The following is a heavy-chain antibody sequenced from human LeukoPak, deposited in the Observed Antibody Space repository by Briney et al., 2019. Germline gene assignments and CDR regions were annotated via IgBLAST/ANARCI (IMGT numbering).Heavy chain of an antibody. V-gene: IGHV1-18*01. CDR2: ISAYNGNT. J-gene: IGHJ4*02. CDR3: ASAGLLAGLFDY. CDR1: GYTFTSYG. Sequence: ASVKVSCKASGYTFTSYGISWVRQAPGQGLEWMGWISAYNGNTNYAQKFQGRVTMTRDTSISTAYMELSRLRSDDTAVYYCASAGLLAGLFDYWGQGTLVIVSS. D-gene: IGHD3-9*01.